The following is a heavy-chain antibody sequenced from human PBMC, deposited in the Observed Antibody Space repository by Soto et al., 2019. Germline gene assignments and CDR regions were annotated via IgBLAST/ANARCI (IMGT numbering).Heavy chain of an antibody. V-gene: IGHV4-34*01. Sequence: PSETLSLTCAVYCGSFIGYYWSWIRQPPGKGLEWIGEVNHSGSTNYNPSLKSRVTISVDTSKNQFSLKLSSVTAADTAVYYCRGDTVTTLYYFDYWGQGTLVTVSS. CDR1: CGSFIGYY. D-gene: IGHD4-17*01. CDR3: RGDTVTTLYYFDY. CDR2: VNHSGST. J-gene: IGHJ4*02.